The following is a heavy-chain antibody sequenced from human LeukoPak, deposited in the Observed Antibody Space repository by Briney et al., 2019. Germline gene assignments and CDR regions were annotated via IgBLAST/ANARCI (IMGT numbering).Heavy chain of an antibody. Sequence: SEALSLTLAVYGGSLRDYYWSLIGQPPGKGLEWIGEINHSGSTYYNPSLNSRVTISVDASKNQFSLKLSSVTAADTAVYYCARGRGLLLWFGELLYKCWFDPWGQGTLVTVSS. CDR1: GGSLRDYY. CDR3: ARGRGLLLWFGELLYKCWFDP. D-gene: IGHD3-10*01. J-gene: IGHJ5*02. V-gene: IGHV4-34*01. CDR2: INHSGST.